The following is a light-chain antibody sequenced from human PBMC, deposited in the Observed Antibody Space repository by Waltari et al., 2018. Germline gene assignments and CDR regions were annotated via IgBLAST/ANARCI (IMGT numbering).Light chain of an antibody. J-gene: IGLJ2*01. CDR3: QSYDSSLSV. V-gene: IGLV1-40*01. CDR2: GNS. Sequence: QSVLTQPPSVSGAPGQRVTISCTGSSSNIGAGSALHWYQQLPGTAPKLLIYGNSNRPSGVPDRFSGSKSGTSASLAITGLQAEDEADYYCQSYDSSLSVFGGGTKLTVL. CDR1: SSNIGAGSA.